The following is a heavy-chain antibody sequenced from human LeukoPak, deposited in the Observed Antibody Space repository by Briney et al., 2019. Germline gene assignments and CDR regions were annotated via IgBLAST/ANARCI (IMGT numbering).Heavy chain of an antibody. V-gene: IGHV3-74*01. J-gene: IGHJ3*02. Sequence: GGSLRLSCAASGVTFSYYWMHWVRQAPGKGLVWVSRIDSDGSSASYAGSVKGRFTISRDNAKNTLYLQMNSLRVEDTAVYYCARDFLNTFDIWGQGTMVTVSS. CDR2: IDSDGSSA. CDR3: ARDFLNTFDI. D-gene: IGHD1/OR15-1a*01. CDR1: GVTFSYYW.